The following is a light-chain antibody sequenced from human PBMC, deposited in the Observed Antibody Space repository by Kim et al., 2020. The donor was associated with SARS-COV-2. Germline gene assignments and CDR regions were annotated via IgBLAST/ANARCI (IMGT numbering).Light chain of an antibody. V-gene: IGKV1D-13*01. CDR1: QGIRTG. CDR3: RQFNNYPIT. Sequence: ATQLTQSPSSLSASVGDEVTITCRASQGIRTGLAWYQQKPGKAPNLLIYEASSLRSGVPSRFSGSGSGTFFTLTISSLQPEDFATYYCRQFNNYPITFGQGTRLEIK. CDR2: EAS. J-gene: IGKJ5*01.